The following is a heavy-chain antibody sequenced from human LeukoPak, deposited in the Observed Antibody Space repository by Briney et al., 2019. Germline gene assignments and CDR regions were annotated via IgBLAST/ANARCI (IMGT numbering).Heavy chain of an antibody. D-gene: IGHD2-2*01. V-gene: IGHV3-30-3*01. CDR2: ISYDGSNK. Sequence: GGSLRLSCAASGFTFSSYAMHWVRQAPGKGLEWVAVISYDGSNKYYADSVKGRFTISRDNSKNTLYLQMNSLRAEDTAVYYCAREGKDIVVVPAAFDYWGQGTLVTVSS. J-gene: IGHJ4*02. CDR3: AREGKDIVVVPAAFDY. CDR1: GFTFSSYA.